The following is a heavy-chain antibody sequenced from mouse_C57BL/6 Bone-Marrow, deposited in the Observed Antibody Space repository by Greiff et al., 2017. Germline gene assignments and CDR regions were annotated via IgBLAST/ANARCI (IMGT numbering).Heavy chain of an antibody. CDR1: GFTFSDYG. CDR2: ISNLAYSI. D-gene: IGHD2-4*01. Sequence: EVQLQESGGGLVQPGGSLKLSCAASGFTFSDYGMAWVRQAPRKGPAWVAFISNLAYSIYYADTVTGRFTISRENAKNTLYLEMSSLGSEDTAMYYCARHGDDYGGFAYWGQGTLVTVSA. J-gene: IGHJ3*01. CDR3: ARHGDDYGGFAY. V-gene: IGHV5-15*01.